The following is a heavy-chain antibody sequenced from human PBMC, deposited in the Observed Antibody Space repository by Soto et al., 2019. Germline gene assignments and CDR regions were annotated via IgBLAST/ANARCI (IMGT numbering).Heavy chain of an antibody. D-gene: IGHD6-19*01. Sequence: QVQLVESGGGVVQPGRSLRLSCAASGFTFSSYAMHWVRQAPGKGLEWVAVISYDGSNKYYADSVKGRFTISRDNSKNTLYLQMNSLRAEDTAVYYCAKAISGWYYDYWGQGTLVNVSS. CDR1: GFTFSSYA. CDR3: AKAISGWYYDY. V-gene: IGHV3-30*18. CDR2: ISYDGSNK. J-gene: IGHJ4*02.